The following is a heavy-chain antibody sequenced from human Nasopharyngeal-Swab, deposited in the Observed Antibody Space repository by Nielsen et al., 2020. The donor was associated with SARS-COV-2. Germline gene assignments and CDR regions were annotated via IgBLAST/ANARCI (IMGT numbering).Heavy chain of an antibody. CDR2: ISYDGSNK. V-gene: IGHV3-30*09. Sequence: GESLKISCAASGFTFSSYAMHWVRQAPGKGLEWVAVISYDGSNKYYADSVKGRFAISRDNSKNTLYLQMNSLRAEDTAIYYCARDFGRDEPIDHWGQGTLVTVSS. J-gene: IGHJ5*02. CDR1: GFTFSSYA. D-gene: IGHD3/OR15-3a*01. CDR3: ARDFGRDEPIDH.